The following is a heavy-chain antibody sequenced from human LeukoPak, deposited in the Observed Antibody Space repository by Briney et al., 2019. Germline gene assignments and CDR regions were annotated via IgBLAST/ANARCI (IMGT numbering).Heavy chain of an antibody. D-gene: IGHD3-16*02. V-gene: IGHV3-53*01. CDR2: IYSGGST. CDR1: GFTVSSNY. CDR3: ARGGGYRPFDP. J-gene: IGHJ5*02. Sequence: SGGSLRLSCAVSGFTVSSNYMSWVRQAPGKGLEWVSVIYSGGSTYYADSVKGRFTISRDNSKNTLYLQMNSLRAEDTAVYYCARGGGYRPFDPWGQGTLVTVSS.